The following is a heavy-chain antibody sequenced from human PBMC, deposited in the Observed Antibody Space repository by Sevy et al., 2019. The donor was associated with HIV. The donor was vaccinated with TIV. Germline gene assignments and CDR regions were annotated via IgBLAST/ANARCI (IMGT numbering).Heavy chain of an antibody. D-gene: IGHD3-10*01. CDR2: MSPDSGTA. V-gene: IGHV1-8*03. Sequence: ASVKVSCKTSGYTFTKNDINWLRQAAGQGLEWMGWMSPDSGTAGYAQRFQGRVTFTRDTSKTTAYMELTNLTSDDTAVYYCTKYTGVFRRGSYYNSMDVWGQGTSVTVSS. J-gene: IGHJ6*02. CDR1: GYTFTKND. CDR3: TKYTGVFRRGSYYNSMDV.